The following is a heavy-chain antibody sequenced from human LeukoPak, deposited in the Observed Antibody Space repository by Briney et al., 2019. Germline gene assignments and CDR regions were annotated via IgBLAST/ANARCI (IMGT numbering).Heavy chain of an antibody. Sequence: SETLSLTCTVSGGSISSNSYYWGWIRQPPGKGLKWIGSIYYSGSTYYNPSLKSRVTISVDTSKNQFSLKLSSVTAADTAVYYCARLDWNDYYYYYMDVWGKGTTVTVSS. V-gene: IGHV4-39*07. J-gene: IGHJ6*03. D-gene: IGHD1-1*01. CDR1: GGSISSNSYY. CDR3: ARLDWNDYYYYYMDV. CDR2: IYYSGST.